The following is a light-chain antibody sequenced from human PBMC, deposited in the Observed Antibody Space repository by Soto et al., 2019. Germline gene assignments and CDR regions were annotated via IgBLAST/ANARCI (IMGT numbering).Light chain of an antibody. J-gene: IGKJ4*01. Sequence: IVMTQSPATLSVSPGERVTLSCRASQNVGTNVAWYQQKPGQAPRLLIYGSSTRATGIPATFSGRGSGTEFTLTISSLQSEESAVYYCQQYNNWGLSFGGGTKVEIK. CDR1: QNVGTN. CDR3: QQYNNWGLS. CDR2: GSS. V-gene: IGKV3D-15*01.